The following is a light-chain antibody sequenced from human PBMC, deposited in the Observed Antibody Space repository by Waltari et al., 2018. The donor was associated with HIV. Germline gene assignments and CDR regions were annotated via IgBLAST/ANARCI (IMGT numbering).Light chain of an antibody. J-gene: IGKJ1*01. V-gene: IGKV4-1*01. CDR3: QQFFSPPWT. CDR1: QSLLYSSNNKNF. CDR2: WAT. Sequence: DIVMTQSPASLTVSLGERATLSCKSSQSLLYSSNNKNFLAWYQQKPGQSPKLLIHWATIRGSGVPDRFSGSESGTDFTLTISSLQPEDVAVYYCQQFFSPPWTFGQGTKVELK.